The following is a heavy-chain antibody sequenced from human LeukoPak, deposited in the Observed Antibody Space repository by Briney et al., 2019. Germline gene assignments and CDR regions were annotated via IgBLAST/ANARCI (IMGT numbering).Heavy chain of an antibody. Sequence: GESLKISCKGSGYSFTSYWIGWVRQMPGEGLEWVGIIYPDDSDTRYSPSFQDQVIISADKSISTAYLQWSSLKASDTAMYYCARHYPGGDNFIDYWGQGTLVTVSS. CDR3: ARHYPGGDNFIDY. CDR2: IYPDDSDT. D-gene: IGHD4-17*01. CDR1: GYSFTSYW. V-gene: IGHV5-51*01. J-gene: IGHJ4*02.